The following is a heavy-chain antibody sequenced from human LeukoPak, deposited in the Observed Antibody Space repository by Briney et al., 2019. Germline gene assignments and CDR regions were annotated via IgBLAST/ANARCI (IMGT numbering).Heavy chain of an antibody. V-gene: IGHV1-24*01. CDR3: AAGTHYDLLPF. D-gene: IGHD3-9*01. CDR2: FDPGSGEI. CDR1: GYSITELS. J-gene: IGHJ4*02. Sequence: ASVKVSCKVSGYSITELSTHWVRQAPGKGLEWMGGFDPGSGEIIYEQKFQDRVTMTEDTSTDTAYMESGSLRSEDTALYYCAAGTHYDLLPFWGQGTLVTVSS.